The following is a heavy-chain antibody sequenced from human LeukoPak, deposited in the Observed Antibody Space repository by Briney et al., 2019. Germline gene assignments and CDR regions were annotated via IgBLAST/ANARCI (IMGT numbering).Heavy chain of an antibody. V-gene: IGHV3-48*02. J-gene: IGHJ4*02. Sequence: GGSLSLSCAPSGFTFSSCSMNWVRQAPGKGLEWVSYISRSSTTIYYADSVKGRFSISRDNARNSLYLQMNSLRDEDTAVYYCSRYPFGDYDSAFDYWGQGTLVTVSS. CDR3: SRYPFGDYDSAFDY. CDR1: GFTFSSCS. CDR2: ISRSSTTI. D-gene: IGHD2-21*02.